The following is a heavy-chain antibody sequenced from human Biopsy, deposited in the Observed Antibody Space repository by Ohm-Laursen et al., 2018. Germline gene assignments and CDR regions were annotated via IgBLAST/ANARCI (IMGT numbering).Heavy chain of an antibody. V-gene: IGHV1-69*06. CDR2: NISILGTG. D-gene: IGHD3-9*01. CDR1: GGTFSNYG. Sequence: SVKVSCKVPGGTFSNYGVNWVRQAPGQGLEWLGGNISILGTGNYAQKFQDRVTVAADTSTSTATMELRSLRSDDTAVYYCATKLTGYFHHWGQGTLVIVSS. CDR3: ATKLTGYFHH. J-gene: IGHJ1*01.